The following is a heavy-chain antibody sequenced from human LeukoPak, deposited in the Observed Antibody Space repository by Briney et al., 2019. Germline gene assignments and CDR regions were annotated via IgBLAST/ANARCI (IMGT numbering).Heavy chain of an antibody. Sequence: PGGSLRLSCAASGFTFSDYWMHWVRHAPGKGLVWVSRINTDETRTNYADSVKGRFTISRDNAKNTLYLQMNSLRAEDTAVYYCARVGVGAYYFDYWGQGTLVTVSS. D-gene: IGHD3-3*01. V-gene: IGHV3-74*01. CDR2: INTDETRT. CDR1: GFTFSDYW. CDR3: ARVGVGAYYFDY. J-gene: IGHJ4*02.